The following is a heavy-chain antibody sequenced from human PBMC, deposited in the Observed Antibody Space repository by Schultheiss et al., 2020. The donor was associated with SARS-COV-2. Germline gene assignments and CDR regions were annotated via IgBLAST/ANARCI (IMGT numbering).Heavy chain of an antibody. CDR3: ARSYDSRGYYYYGMDV. V-gene: IGHV4-59*01. CDR1: GFTFSSYG. Sequence: GSLRLSCAASGFTFSSYGMHWVRQAPGKGLEWIGSIYYSGTTDYNPSLKSRVTISLDTSRNQFSLKLSSVTAADTAVYYCARSYDSRGYYYYGMDVWGQGTTVTVSS. CDR2: IYYSGTT. J-gene: IGHJ6*02. D-gene: IGHD3-22*01.